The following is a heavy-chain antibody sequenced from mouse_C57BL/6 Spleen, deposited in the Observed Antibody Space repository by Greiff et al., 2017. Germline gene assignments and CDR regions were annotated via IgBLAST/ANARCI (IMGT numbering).Heavy chain of an antibody. D-gene: IGHD2-2*01. V-gene: IGHV5-17*01. J-gene: IGHJ3*01. CDR2: ISSGSSTI. CDR1: GFTFSDYG. Sequence: EVQVVESGGGLVKPGGSLKLSCAASGFTFSDYGMHWVRQAPEQGLEWVAYISSGSSTIYYADTVKGRFTISRDNAKNTPFLQMTSLRSEDTAMYYVATGIDGYDAAYWGQGTLVTVSA. CDR3: ATGIDGYDAAY.